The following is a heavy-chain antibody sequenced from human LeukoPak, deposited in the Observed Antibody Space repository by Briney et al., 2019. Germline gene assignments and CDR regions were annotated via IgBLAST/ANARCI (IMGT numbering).Heavy chain of an antibody. Sequence: PGGSLRLSCAASGSTFSRHSMNWVRQAPGKGLEWVSYISSSSSYTNYADSVKGRFTISRDNAKNSLYLQMNSLRAEDTAVYYCARDRLGWELLPGVRSKDAFDIWGQGTMVTVSS. CDR3: ARDRLGWELLPGVRSKDAFDI. J-gene: IGHJ3*02. D-gene: IGHD1-26*01. CDR2: ISSSSSYT. CDR1: GSTFSRHS. V-gene: IGHV3-21*05.